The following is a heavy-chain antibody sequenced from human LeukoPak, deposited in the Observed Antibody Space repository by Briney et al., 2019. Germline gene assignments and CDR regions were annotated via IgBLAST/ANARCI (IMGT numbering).Heavy chain of an antibody. D-gene: IGHD1-1*01. J-gene: IGHJ4*02. CDR2: IYTSGST. Sequence: SQTLSLTCTVSGGSISSGSYYWSWIRQPAGKGLEWIGRIYTSGSTNYNPSLKSRVTISVDTSKNQFSLKLSSVTAADTAVYYCARRPSGQVVEDYWGQGTLVTVSS. CDR1: GGSISSGSYY. V-gene: IGHV4-61*02. CDR3: ARRPSGQVVEDY.